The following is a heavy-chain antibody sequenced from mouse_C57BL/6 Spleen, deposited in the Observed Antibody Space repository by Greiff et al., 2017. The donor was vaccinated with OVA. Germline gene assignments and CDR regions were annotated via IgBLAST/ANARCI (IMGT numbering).Heavy chain of an antibody. D-gene: IGHD2-1*01. CDR2: IDPENGDT. CDR1: GFNIKDDY. CDR3: TPPLYGNYVAMDY. V-gene: IGHV14-4*01. J-gene: IGHJ4*01. Sequence: VQLQQSGAELVRPGASVKLSCTASGFNIKDDYMHWVKQRPEQGLEWIGWIDPENGDTESASKFQGKATITADTSSTTAYLQLSSLTSEDTAVYYCTPPLYGNYVAMDYWGQGTSVTVSS.